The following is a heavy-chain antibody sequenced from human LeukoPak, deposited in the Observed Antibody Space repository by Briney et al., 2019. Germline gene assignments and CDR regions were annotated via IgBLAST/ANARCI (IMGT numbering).Heavy chain of an antibody. CDR3: ARHRYSGSYNNWFDP. CDR1: GGSISSYY. Sequence: SETLSLTCTVSGGSISSYYWSWIRQPAGKGLEWIGRIYYSGSTYYNPSLKSRVTISVDTSKNQFSLKPSSVTAADTAVYYCARHRYSGSYNNWFDPWGQGTLVTVSS. V-gene: IGHV4-59*05. D-gene: IGHD1-26*01. J-gene: IGHJ5*02. CDR2: IYYSGST.